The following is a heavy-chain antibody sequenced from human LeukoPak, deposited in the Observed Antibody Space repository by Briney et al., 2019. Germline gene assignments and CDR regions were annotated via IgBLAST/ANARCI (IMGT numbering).Heavy chain of an antibody. Sequence: ASVKVSCKASGYTFTSYAMHWARQAPGQRLEWMGWINAGNGNTKYSQKFQGRVAITRDTSADTAYMELSSLRSEDTAVYYCARLKYCTNGVCYAGFDYWGQGTLVTVSS. J-gene: IGHJ4*02. CDR1: GYTFTSYA. CDR2: INAGNGNT. D-gene: IGHD2-8*01. V-gene: IGHV1-3*01. CDR3: ARLKYCTNGVCYAGFDY.